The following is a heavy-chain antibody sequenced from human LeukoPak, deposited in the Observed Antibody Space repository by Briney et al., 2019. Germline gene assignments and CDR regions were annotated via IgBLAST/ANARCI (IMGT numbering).Heavy chain of an antibody. CDR1: GGSISSGSYC. CDR2: IHISGNT. CDR3: ARGFYGSGSYPLDY. D-gene: IGHD3-10*01. V-gene: IGHV4-61*09. Sequence: SETLSLTCNVSGGSISSGSYCWSWIRQPAGKGLEWIGHIHISGNTNYNPSLKSRVTISVDTSKNQFSLKLSSVTAADTAVYYCARGFYGSGSYPLDYWGQGTLVTVSS. J-gene: IGHJ4*02.